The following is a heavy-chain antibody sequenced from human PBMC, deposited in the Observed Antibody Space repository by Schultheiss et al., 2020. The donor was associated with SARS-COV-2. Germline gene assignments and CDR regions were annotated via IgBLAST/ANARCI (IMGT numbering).Heavy chain of an antibody. CDR1: GFTFSSYA. J-gene: IGHJ5*02. D-gene: IGHD2-21*02. CDR2: MSGSGIST. V-gene: IGHV3-23*01. Sequence: GGSLRLSCAASGFTFSSYAMSWVRQAPGKGLEWVSEMSGSGISTYYGDSVKGRFTISRDYSKNSLYLQMHSLRAEDTAVYYCARGLRFDPWGQGTLVTVS. CDR3: ARGLRFDP.